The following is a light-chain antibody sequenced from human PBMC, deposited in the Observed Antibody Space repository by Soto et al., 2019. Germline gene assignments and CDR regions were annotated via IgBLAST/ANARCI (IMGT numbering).Light chain of an antibody. CDR1: QSVSSSY. CDR2: GAS. Sequence: LSLSPGGRATLSCRASQSVSSSYLAWYQQKPGQAPRLLIYGASSRATGIPDRFSGSGSGTDFTLTISRLEPEDFAVYYCQQYGSSPPTFGQGTRLENK. J-gene: IGKJ5*01. CDR3: QQYGSSPPT. V-gene: IGKV3-20*01.